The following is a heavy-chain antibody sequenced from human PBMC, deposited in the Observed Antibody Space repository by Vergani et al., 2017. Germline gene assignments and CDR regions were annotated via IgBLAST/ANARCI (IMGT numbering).Heavy chain of an antibody. CDR1: GGSISSSSYY. J-gene: IGHJ4*02. D-gene: IGHD3-10*01. CDR3: ARGGEVLWFGELLYLDY. V-gene: IGHV4-39*07. Sequence: QLQLQESGPGLVKPSETLSLTCTVSGGSISSSSYYWGWIRQPPGKGLEWIGSSYDSGSTYYNPSLKSRVTISVDTSKKQFSLKLSSVTAADTAVYYCARGGEVLWFGELLYLDYWGQGTLVTVSS. CDR2: SYDSGST.